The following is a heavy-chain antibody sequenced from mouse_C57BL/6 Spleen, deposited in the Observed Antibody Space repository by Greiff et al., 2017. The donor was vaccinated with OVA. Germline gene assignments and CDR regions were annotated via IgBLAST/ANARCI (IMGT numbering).Heavy chain of an antibody. J-gene: IGHJ4*01. CDR2: IDPSDSYT. Sequence: QVQLQQPGAELVRPGTSVKLSCKASGYTFTSYWMHWVKQRPGQGLEWIGVIDPSDSYTNYNQKFKGKATLTVDTSSSTAYMQLSSLTSEDSAVYYCARGYSNRAMDYWGQGTSVTVSS. V-gene: IGHV1-59*01. D-gene: IGHD2-5*01. CDR3: ARGYSNRAMDY. CDR1: GYTFTSYW.